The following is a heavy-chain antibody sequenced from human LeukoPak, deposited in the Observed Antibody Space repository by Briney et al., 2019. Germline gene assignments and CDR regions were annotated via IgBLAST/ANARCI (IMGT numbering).Heavy chain of an antibody. CDR1: GGSISSGSYC. CDR2: IYISGNT. Sequence: SQTLSLTCTVSGGSISSGSYCWSWIRQPAGKGLEWIGHIYISGNTNYNPSLESRVTISVDTSKNRFSLKLSSVTAADTAVYYCAKISYYYGSGTFQPTLYSYYMDVWGKGTTVTISS. CDR3: AKISYYYGSGTFQPTLYSYYMDV. D-gene: IGHD3-10*01. J-gene: IGHJ6*03. V-gene: IGHV4-61*09.